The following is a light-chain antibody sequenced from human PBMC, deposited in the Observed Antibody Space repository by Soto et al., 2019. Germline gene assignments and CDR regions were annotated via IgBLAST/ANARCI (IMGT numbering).Light chain of an antibody. CDR2: GAS. Sequence: EIVMTQSPATLSVSPGERATLSCRASQSVSSNLAWYQQKPGQAPRLLIYGASTRATGIPARFSGSGSGTEFTLPISTLHSEDFAVYYCQKYNTWPRSFGKGTKVKSN. CDR3: QKYNTWPRS. V-gene: IGKV3-15*01. CDR1: QSVSSN. J-gene: IGKJ1*01.